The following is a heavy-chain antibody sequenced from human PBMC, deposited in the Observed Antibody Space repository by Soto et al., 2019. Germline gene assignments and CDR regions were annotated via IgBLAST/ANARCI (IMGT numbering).Heavy chain of an antibody. CDR3: ARAISGYVT. Sequence: QVQLVQSGAEMKKPGASVKLSCKTSGINYNTYAIHWVRQAPGQGLEWMGWINAGNCDTRYSQSFQGKVTLPKDTSAITVYIDLDSLKSEDTGVYYCARAISGYVTWGQGTLVTVSS. D-gene: IGHD5-12*01. V-gene: IGHV1-3*01. CDR1: GINYNTYA. J-gene: IGHJ4*02. CDR2: INAGNCDT.